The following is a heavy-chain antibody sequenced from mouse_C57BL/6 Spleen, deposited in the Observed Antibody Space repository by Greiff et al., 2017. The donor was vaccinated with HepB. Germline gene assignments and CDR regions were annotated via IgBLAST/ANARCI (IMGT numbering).Heavy chain of an antibody. CDR3: AMGGYDYDEAWFAY. CDR1: GYTFTSYD. Sequence: QVQLQQSGPELVKPGASVKLSCKASGYTFTSYDINWVKQRPGQGLEWIGWIYPRDGSTKYNEKFKGKATLTVDTSSSTAYMELHSLTSEDSAVYFCAMGGYDYDEAWFAYWGQGTLVTVSA. J-gene: IGHJ3*01. V-gene: IGHV1-85*01. CDR2: IYPRDGST. D-gene: IGHD2-4*01.